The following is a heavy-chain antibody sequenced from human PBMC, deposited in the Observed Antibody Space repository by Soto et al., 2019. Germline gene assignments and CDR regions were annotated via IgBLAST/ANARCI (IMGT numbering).Heavy chain of an antibody. J-gene: IGHJ4*02. D-gene: IGHD6-13*01. V-gene: IGHV1-18*01. CDR3: ASTPSGLIAAAGDY. CDR2: ISAYNGNT. CDR1: GYTFTSYG. Sequence: ASVKVSCKASGYTFTSYGISWVRQAPGQGLEWMGWISAYNGNTNYAQKLQGRVTMTTDTSTSTAYMELRSLRSDDTAVYYCASTPSGLIAAAGDYWGQGTLVTVSS.